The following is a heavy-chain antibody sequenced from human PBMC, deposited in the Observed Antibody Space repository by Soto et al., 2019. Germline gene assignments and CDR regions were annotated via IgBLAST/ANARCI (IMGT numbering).Heavy chain of an antibody. CDR1: GFSLSTYGMG. D-gene: IGHD2-21*01. V-gene: IGHV2-5*02. Sequence: QITLKESGPTLVKPTQTLTLTCTFSGFSLSTYGMGMGWIRQPPGKAPEWLSVIYWEAAKRYSPSLKSRLTITKATSKSQVGLTMTDVDPVDTATCYSAHVFWLGINHYFDYWGQGSLVTVSS. CDR2: IYWEAAK. J-gene: IGHJ4*02. CDR3: AHVFWLGINHYFDY.